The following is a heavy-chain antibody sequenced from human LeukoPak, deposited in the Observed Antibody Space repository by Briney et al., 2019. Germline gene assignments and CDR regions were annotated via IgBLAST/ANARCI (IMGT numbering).Heavy chain of an antibody. CDR2: IRSKANSYAT. J-gene: IGHJ4*02. CDR1: GFTFSGSA. Sequence: PGGSLRLSCAASGFTFSGSAMHWVRQASGKGLEWVGRIRSKANSYATSYAASVKGRFTISRDDSKNTAYLQMNSLKTEDTAVYYCTSSYGGNAPPGYWGQGTLVTVSS. D-gene: IGHD4-23*01. V-gene: IGHV3-73*01. CDR3: TSSYGGNAPPGY.